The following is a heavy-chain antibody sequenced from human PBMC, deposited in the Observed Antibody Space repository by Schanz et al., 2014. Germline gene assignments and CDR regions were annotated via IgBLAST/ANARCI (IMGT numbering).Heavy chain of an antibody. D-gene: IGHD3-10*01. V-gene: IGHV3-20*04. CDR2: INWSDGGST. Sequence: EVQLVESGGGVVRPGGSLRLSCAASGFTFENYALTWVRQVPGKGLEWVSRINWSDGGSTGYADSVRGRFTISRDNSNNTLYLQMNSLRAEDTAVYYCAKGRFGELSAFDIWGRGTMVTVSS. CDR1: GFTFENYA. J-gene: IGHJ3*02. CDR3: AKGRFGELSAFDI.